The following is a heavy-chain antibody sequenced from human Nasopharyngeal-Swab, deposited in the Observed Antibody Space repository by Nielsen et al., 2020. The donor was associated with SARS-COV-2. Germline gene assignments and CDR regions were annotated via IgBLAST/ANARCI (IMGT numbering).Heavy chain of an antibody. CDR1: GFILSDYW. V-gene: IGHV3-74*01. CDR3: ARDGQGAVDLNY. CDR2: VKNDGTTT. D-gene: IGHD6-19*01. J-gene: IGHJ4*02. Sequence: GESLKISCAASGFILSDYWMHWVRQAPGKGLVWVSHVKNDGTTTTYADAVKGRFTMSRDDAKNILYLQMNSLRTEDTAVYYCARDGQGAVDLNYWGQGSLVTVSS.